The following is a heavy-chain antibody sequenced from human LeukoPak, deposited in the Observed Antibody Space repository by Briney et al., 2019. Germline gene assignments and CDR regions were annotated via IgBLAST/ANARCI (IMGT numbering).Heavy chain of an antibody. CDR1: GFTFSSYA. J-gene: IGHJ6*02. D-gene: IGHD4-17*01. CDR3: AKHQQIYGDSLMDV. V-gene: IGHV3-23*01. Sequence: GGPLRLSCAASGFTFSSYAMSWVRQAPGKGPEWVSTISGSGGSTNYADSVKGRFTISRDNSKSTLYVQMNSLRAEDTAVYYCAKHQQIYGDSLMDVWGQGTTVSVSS. CDR2: ISGSGGST.